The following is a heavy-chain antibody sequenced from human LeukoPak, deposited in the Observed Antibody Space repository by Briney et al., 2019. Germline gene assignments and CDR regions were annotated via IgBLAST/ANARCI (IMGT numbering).Heavy chain of an antibody. CDR2: IYYSGST. CDR3: ARPAYRGSYYDAFDI. Sequence: SETLSLTCTVSGGSISSSSYYWGWIRQPPGKGLEWIGSIYYSGSTYYNPSLKSRVTISVDTSKNKFSLKLNSVTAADTAVYYCARPAYRGSYYDAFDIRCQGTMVTVSS. V-gene: IGHV4-39*01. J-gene: IGHJ3*02. CDR1: GGSISSSSYY. D-gene: IGHD1-26*01.